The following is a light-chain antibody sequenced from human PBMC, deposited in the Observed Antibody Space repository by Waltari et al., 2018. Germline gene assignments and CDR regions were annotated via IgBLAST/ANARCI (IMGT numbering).Light chain of an antibody. CDR2: EDI. CDR3: YSTDFSGHDRV. V-gene: IGLV3-19*01. CDR1: SLRTSY. J-gene: IGLJ3*02. Sequence: SSGLTQDPAVSVALGQTIRITCRGDSLRTSYASWYQVKTGQAPVLVIYEDIKRPTGIPERFSGSSSGTTATLTISGAHVDDEADYYCYSTDFSGHDRVFGGGTKLTIL.